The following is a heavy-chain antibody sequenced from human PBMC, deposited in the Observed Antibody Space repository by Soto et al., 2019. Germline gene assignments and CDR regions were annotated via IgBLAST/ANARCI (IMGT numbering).Heavy chain of an antibody. CDR1: GFTFSSYA. Sequence: GGSLRLSCAASGFTFSSYAMSWVRQAPGKGLEWVSAISGSGGSTYYADSVKGRFTISRDNSKNTLYLQMNSLRAEDTAVYYCANLGVYQLLYNYWGQGTLVTVSS. J-gene: IGHJ4*02. CDR2: ISGSGGST. CDR3: ANLGVYQLLYNY. V-gene: IGHV3-23*01. D-gene: IGHD2-2*02.